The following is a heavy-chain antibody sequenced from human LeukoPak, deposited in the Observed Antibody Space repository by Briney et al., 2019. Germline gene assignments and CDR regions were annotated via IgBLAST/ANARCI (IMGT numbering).Heavy chain of an antibody. D-gene: IGHD3-22*01. J-gene: IGHJ6*02. Sequence: SETLSLTCTVSGGSISDYHWTWIRQPPGKGLEYIGYIYNSGRTFYNPSLMGRVTISADTSKKQFSLKLSSVTAADTAVYYCARDRSPEHYYDSSHWDYYYGMDVWGQGTTVTVSS. CDR1: GGSISDYH. V-gene: IGHV4-59*01. CDR2: IYNSGRT. CDR3: ARDRSPEHYYDSSHWDYYYGMDV.